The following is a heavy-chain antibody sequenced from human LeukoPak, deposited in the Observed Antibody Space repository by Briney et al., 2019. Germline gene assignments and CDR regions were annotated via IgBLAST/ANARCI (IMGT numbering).Heavy chain of an antibody. J-gene: IGHJ4*02. D-gene: IGHD4-11*01. Sequence: ASVKVSCTTSGYSFILYGISWVRQAPGQGPEWMGWISNSTGDTKYTQKFQGRVTLNTDTSTSTPYMELRSLRTDDTAVYYCARDDNYGIFVNVDYWGQGTLVTVSS. CDR3: ARDDNYGIFVNVDY. CDR1: GYSFILYG. CDR2: ISNSTGDT. V-gene: IGHV1-18*01.